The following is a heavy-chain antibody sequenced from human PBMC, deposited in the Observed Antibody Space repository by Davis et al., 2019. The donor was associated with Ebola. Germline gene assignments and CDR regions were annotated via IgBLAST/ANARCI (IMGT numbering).Heavy chain of an antibody. J-gene: IGHJ4*02. CDR1: GGSISSSSYY. V-gene: IGHV4-39*01. Sequence: PSETLSLTCTLSGGSISSSSYYWGWTRQPPGKGLEWIGSIYYSGSTYYNPPPKSRVTISVDTSKNQFSLKLSSVTAADTAVYYCARGSAVAGPFDYWGQGTLVTVSS. CDR2: IYYSGST. CDR3: ARGSAVAGPFDY. D-gene: IGHD6-19*01.